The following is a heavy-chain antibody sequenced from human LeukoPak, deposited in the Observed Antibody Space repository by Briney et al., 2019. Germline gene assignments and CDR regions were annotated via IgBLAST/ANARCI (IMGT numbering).Heavy chain of an antibody. CDR2: INSDGSST. CDR1: GFTFSSYW. Sequence: PGGSLRLSCAASGFTFSSYWMHWVRQAPGKGLVWVSRINSDGSSTSYADSVKGRFTISRDNAKNTLYLQMNSLRAEDTALYYCAKNSNYGLTGTKSHWGQGTLVTVSS. J-gene: IGHJ4*02. D-gene: IGHD3-10*01. V-gene: IGHV3-74*01. CDR3: AKNSNYGLTGTKSH.